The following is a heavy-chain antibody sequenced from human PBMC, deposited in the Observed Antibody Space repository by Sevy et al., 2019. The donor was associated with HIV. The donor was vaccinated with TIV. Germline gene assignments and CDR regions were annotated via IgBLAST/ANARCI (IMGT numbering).Heavy chain of an antibody. Sequence: GESLKISCTAAGFTYSNAWMSWVRQAPGKGLEWVGRIKSESDGGAIDYAALAKGRFTISRDDSENTLYVQMNSLKTEDTAIYYSITEGNLYDYNQATDVWGQGTPVTGSS. CDR3: ITEGNLYDYNQATDV. CDR2: IKSESDGGAI. D-gene: IGHD4-4*01. V-gene: IGHV3-15*01. J-gene: IGHJ6*02. CDR1: GFTYSNAW.